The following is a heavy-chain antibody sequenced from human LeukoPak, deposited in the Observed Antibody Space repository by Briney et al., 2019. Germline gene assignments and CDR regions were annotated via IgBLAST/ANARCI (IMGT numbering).Heavy chain of an antibody. CDR3: ARGYYYYDSSGYFDY. D-gene: IGHD3-22*01. J-gene: IGHJ4*02. CDR2: ISYDGSNK. Sequence: PGGSLRLSCAASGFTFSSYAMHWVRQAPGKGLEWVAVISYDGSNKYYADSVKGRFTISRDNSKNALYLQMNSLRAGDTAVYYCARGYYYYDSSGYFDYWGQGTLVTVSS. CDR1: GFTFSSYA. V-gene: IGHV3-30-3*01.